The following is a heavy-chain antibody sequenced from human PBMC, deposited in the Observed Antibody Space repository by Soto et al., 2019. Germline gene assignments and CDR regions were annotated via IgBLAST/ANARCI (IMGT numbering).Heavy chain of an antibody. J-gene: IGHJ6*02. CDR3: AYHFDWLSYYYYYGMDV. Sequence: PGGSLRLSCAASGFTVSSNYMSWVRQAPGKGLEWVSVIYSGGSTYYADSVKGRFTISRDNSKNTLYLQMNSLRAEDTAVYYCAYHFDWLSYYYYYGMDVWGQGTTVTVSS. V-gene: IGHV3-53*01. CDR2: IYSGGST. D-gene: IGHD3-9*01. CDR1: GFTVSSNY.